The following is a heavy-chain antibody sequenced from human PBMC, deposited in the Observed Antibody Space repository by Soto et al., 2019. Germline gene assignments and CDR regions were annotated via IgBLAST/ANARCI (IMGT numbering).Heavy chain of an antibody. V-gene: IGHV4-31*03. CDR2: IYYSGST. CDR1: GGSISSGGYY. D-gene: IGHD2-21*02. Sequence: QVQLQESGPGLVKPSQTLSLTCTVSGGSISSGGYYWSWIRQHTGTGLEWIEYIYYSGSTYYNPSLKSRVTISVDTSKNQFSLKLSSVTAADTAVYYCSRVCGGDCHYGMYVSGQGTTVTVSS. CDR3: SRVCGGDCHYGMYV. J-gene: IGHJ6*02.